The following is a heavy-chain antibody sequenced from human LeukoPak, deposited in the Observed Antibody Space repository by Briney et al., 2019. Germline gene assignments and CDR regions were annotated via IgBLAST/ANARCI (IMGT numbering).Heavy chain of an antibody. CDR2: ISSSGSTI. CDR1: GFTFSSYE. V-gene: IGHV3-48*03. J-gene: IGHJ6*03. CDR3: ARDPGGDYMDV. D-gene: IGHD3-10*01. Sequence: GGSLRLSCAASGFTFSSYERNWVRQAPGKGLEWVSYISSSGSTIYYADAVNGRFTISSDNAKNSLYLQMNSLRAEDTAVYYCARDPGGDYMDVWGKGTTVTVSS.